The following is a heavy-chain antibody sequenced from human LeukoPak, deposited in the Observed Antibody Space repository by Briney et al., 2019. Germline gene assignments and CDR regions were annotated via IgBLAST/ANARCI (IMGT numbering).Heavy chain of an antibody. V-gene: IGHV3-30*18. CDR1: GFTFSSYG. D-gene: IGHD5/OR15-5a*01. CDR3: AKDLPPADY. Sequence: PGESLRLSCAASGFTFSSYGMHWVRQAPSKGLEWVAVISYDGSNKYYADSVKGRFTISRDNSKNTLYLQMNSLRAEDTAVYYCAKDLPPADYWGQGTLVTVSS. CDR2: ISYDGSNK. J-gene: IGHJ4*02.